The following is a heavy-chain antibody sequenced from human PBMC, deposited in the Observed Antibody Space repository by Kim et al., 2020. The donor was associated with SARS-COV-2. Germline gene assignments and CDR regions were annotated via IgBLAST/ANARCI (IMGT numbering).Heavy chain of an antibody. CDR3: AKDRGGDYGEYGMDV. V-gene: IGHV3-30*18. Sequence: GGSLRLSCAASGFTFSSYGMHWVRQAPGKGLEWVAVISYDGSNKYYADSVKGRFTISRDNSKNTLYLQMNSLRAEDTAVYYCAKDRGGDYGEYGMDVWGRGTTVTVPS. CDR1: GFTFSSYG. D-gene: IGHD4-17*01. J-gene: IGHJ6*02. CDR2: ISYDGSNK.